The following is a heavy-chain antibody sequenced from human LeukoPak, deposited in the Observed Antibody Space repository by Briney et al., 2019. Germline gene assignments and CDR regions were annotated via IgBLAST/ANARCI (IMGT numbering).Heavy chain of an antibody. CDR3: ASDSPGYDSGSYFAY. CDR1: GYTFTSYY. V-gene: IGHV1-46*01. CDR2: INPSGGST. J-gene: IGHJ4*02. D-gene: IGHD2-15*01. Sequence: GASVKVSCKASGYTFTSYYMHWVRQAPGQGLEWMGIINPSGGSTSYAQKFQGRVTMTRDTSTSTVYMELSSLRDEDTAVYYCASDSPGYDSGSYFAYWGQGTLVTVSS.